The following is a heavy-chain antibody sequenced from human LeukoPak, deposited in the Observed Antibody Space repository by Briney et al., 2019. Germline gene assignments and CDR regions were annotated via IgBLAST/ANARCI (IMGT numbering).Heavy chain of an antibody. V-gene: IGHV4-30-2*01. CDR3: ARAGYYYDSSRAWFDP. Sequence: LQTLSLTCAVSGGSISSGGYSWSWIRQPPGKGLEWIGYIYHSGSTYYNPSLKSRVTISVDRSKNQFSLKLSSVTAADTAVYYCARAGYYYDSSRAWFDPWGQGTLVTVSS. J-gene: IGHJ5*02. D-gene: IGHD3-22*01. CDR1: GGSISSGGYS. CDR2: IYHSGST.